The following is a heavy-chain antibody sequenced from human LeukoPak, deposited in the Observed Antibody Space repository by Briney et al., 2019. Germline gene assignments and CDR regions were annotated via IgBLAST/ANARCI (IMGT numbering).Heavy chain of an antibody. CDR2: INPNSGGT. CDR1: GYTFTGYY. J-gene: IGHJ4*02. CDR3: ARARNDYGDYWPDY. D-gene: IGHD4-17*01. V-gene: IGHV1-2*02. Sequence: ASVKVSCKASGYTFTGYYMHWVRQAPGQGLEWMGWINPNSGGTNYAQKFQGRVTMTRDMSISTAYMVLSRLSSDDTAVYYCARARNDYGDYWPDYWGQGTLVTVSS.